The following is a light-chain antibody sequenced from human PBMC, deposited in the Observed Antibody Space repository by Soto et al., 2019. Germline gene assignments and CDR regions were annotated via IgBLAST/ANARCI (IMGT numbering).Light chain of an antibody. V-gene: IGLV2-11*01. J-gene: IGLJ1*01. CDR1: SSDVGGYKY. CDR2: DVS. CDR3: CSYAGSHTYV. Sequence: QSALTQPRSVSGSPGQSVTISCTGTSSDVGGYKYVSWYQQHPGKAPTLMISDVSKRPSGVPDRFSGSKTDNTASLTISGLQAEDDAYYYCCSYAGSHTYVFGTGTKVTVL.